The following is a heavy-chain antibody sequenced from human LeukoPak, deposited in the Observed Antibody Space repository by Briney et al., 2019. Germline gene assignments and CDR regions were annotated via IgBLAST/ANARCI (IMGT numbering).Heavy chain of an antibody. CDR2: IIPIFGTA. D-gene: IGHD5-18*01. CDR3: ARDGAGGYSYGNYYYYYGMDV. Sequence: ASVKVSCKASGGTFSSYAISWVRQAPGQGLEWMGGIIPIFGTANYAQKFQGRVTITADESPSTAYMELSSLRSEDTAVYYCARDGAGGYSYGNYYYYYGMDVWGQGTTVTVSS. CDR1: GGTFSSYA. J-gene: IGHJ6*02. V-gene: IGHV1-69*13.